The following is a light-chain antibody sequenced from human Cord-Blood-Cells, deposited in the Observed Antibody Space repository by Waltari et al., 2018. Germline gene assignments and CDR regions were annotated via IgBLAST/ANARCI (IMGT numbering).Light chain of an antibody. J-gene: IGKJ3*01. V-gene: IGKV3-20*01. Sequence: EIVLTQSPGTLSLSPGERATLSCRASQSVSSSYLAWYQQKPGQAPRLLLYGASSRATGIPDSFSGSGSGTDFTLTISRLEPEDFAVYYCQQYGSSPRITFGPGTKVDIK. CDR3: QQYGSSPRIT. CDR2: GAS. CDR1: QSVSSSY.